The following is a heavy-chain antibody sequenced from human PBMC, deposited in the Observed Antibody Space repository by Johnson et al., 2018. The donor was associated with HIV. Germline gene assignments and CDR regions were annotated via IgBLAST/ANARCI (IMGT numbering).Heavy chain of an antibody. J-gene: IGHJ3*02. CDR2: ISYDGSNK. CDR1: GFTFSSYA. CDR3: ARWIQLWVAFDI. V-gene: IGHV3-30*14. D-gene: IGHD5-18*01. Sequence: QMQLVESGGGVVQPGRSLRLSCAASGFTFSSYAMHWVRQAPGKGLEWVAVISYDGSNKYYADSVKGRFTISRDNSKNTLYLQMNSLRAEDTAVYYCARWIQLWVAFDIWGQGTMVTVSS.